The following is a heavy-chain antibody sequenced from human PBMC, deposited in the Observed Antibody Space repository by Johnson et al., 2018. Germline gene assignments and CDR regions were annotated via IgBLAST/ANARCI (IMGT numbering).Heavy chain of an antibody. J-gene: IGHJ6*02. V-gene: IGHV1-69*12. CDR2: IIPIFHAP. CDR3: ARAGSSSCRNYYYYARDV. Sequence: QIQLVQSGAEVKQPGSSVKVSCKASGDTFSSYAISWVRQAPGQGLEWMGGIIPIFHAPNYAQKFQGRVTITADESTSTAYMELSSLRSEDTAGYYCARAGSSSCRNYYYYARDVWGQGTTVTVSS. D-gene: IGHD6-13*01. CDR1: GDTFSSYA.